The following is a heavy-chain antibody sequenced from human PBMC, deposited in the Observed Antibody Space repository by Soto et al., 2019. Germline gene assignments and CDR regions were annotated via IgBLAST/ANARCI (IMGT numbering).Heavy chain of an antibody. CDR2: IYYSGST. CDR3: ARSSYDFWSGYYPSPNNWFDP. D-gene: IGHD3-3*01. V-gene: IGHV4-39*01. J-gene: IGHJ5*02. Sequence: SETLSLTCTVSGGSISSSSYYWGWIRQPPGKGLEWIGSIYYSGSTYYNPSLKSRVTISVDTSKNQFSLKLSSVTAADTAVYYCARSSYDFWSGYYPSPNNWFDPWGQGTLVTVSS. CDR1: GGSISSSSYY.